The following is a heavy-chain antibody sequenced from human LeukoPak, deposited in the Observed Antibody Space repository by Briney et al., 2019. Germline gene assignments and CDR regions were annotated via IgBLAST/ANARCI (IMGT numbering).Heavy chain of an antibody. V-gene: IGHV3-30*02. CDR2: IRYDGNNK. CDR3: AKDKSGSGDAFDI. Sequence: PGGSLRLSCAASGFTFSNYGMHWVRQTAGKGLEWVAFIRYDGNNKYYADSVKGRFTISRDNPKNTLYLQMNSLRAEDTAVYYCAKDKSGSGDAFDIWGQGTMVTVSS. J-gene: IGHJ3*02. D-gene: IGHD1-26*01. CDR1: GFTFSNYG.